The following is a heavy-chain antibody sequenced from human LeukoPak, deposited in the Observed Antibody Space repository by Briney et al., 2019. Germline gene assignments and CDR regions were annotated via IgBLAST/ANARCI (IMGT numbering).Heavy chain of an antibody. Sequence: SVNVSCKASGGTFSSYAISWVRQAPGQGLEWMGGIIPILGIANYAQKFQGRVTITADKSTSTAYMELSSLRSEDTAVYYCARDHEDIVVVPAADLTYYYYGMDVWGQGTTVTVSS. D-gene: IGHD2-2*01. J-gene: IGHJ6*02. V-gene: IGHV1-69*04. CDR2: IIPILGIA. CDR3: ARDHEDIVVVPAADLTYYYYGMDV. CDR1: GGTFSSYA.